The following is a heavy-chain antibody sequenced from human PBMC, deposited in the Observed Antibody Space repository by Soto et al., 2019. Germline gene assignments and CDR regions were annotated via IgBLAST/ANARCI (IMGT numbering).Heavy chain of an antibody. D-gene: IGHD3-3*02. CDR1: GFTFSSYG. CDR3: AKALSRHFSSVGFDY. CDR2: ISYDGSNK. Sequence: PGGSLRLSCAASGFTFSSYGMHWFRQAPGKGLEWVAVISYDGSNKYYADSVKGRFTISRDNSKNTLYLQMNSLRAEDTAVYYCAKALSRHFSSVGFDYWGQGTLVTVSS. V-gene: IGHV3-30*18. J-gene: IGHJ4*02.